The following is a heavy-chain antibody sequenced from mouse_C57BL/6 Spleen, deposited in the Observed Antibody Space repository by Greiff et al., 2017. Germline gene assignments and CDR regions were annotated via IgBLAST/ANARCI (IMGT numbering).Heavy chain of an antibody. V-gene: IGHV1-19*01. D-gene: IGHD2-3*01. CDR3: APIYGGYYDAMDY. Sequence: VQLKESGPVLVKPGASVKMSCKASGYTFTDYYMNWVKQSHGKSLEWIGVINPYNGGTSYNQKFKGKATLTVDKSSSTAYMGLNSLTSEDSAVYCCAPIYGGYYDAMDYWGTGTTVTVSS. CDR1: GYTFTDYY. CDR2: INPYNGGT. J-gene: IGHJ4*01.